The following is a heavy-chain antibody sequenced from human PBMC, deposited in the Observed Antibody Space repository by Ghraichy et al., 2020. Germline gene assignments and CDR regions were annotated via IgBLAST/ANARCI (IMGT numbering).Heavy chain of an antibody. CDR3: ARDSRLRRDGYNGEYYFDY. CDR2: IWYDGSNK. Sequence: GGSLRLSCAASGFTFSSYGMHWVRQAPGKGLEWVAVIWYDGSNKYYADSVKGRFTISRDNSKNTLYLQMNSLRAEDTAVYYCARDSRLRRDGYNGEYYFDYWGQGTLVTVSS. D-gene: IGHD5-24*01. V-gene: IGHV3-33*01. J-gene: IGHJ4*02. CDR1: GFTFSSYG.